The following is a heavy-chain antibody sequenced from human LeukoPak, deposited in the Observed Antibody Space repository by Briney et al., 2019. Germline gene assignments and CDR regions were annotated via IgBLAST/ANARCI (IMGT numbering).Heavy chain of an antibody. V-gene: IGHV3-21*01. J-gene: IGHJ4*02. CDR1: GFTFSSYA. D-gene: IGHD6-13*01. CDR2: ISSSSSYI. CDR3: ARGTPIAAAGDY. Sequence: GSLRLSCAASGFTFSSYAMSWVRQAPGKGLEWVSSISSSSSYIYYAGSVKGRFTVSRDNAKNSLYLQMNSLRAEDTAVYYCARGTPIAAAGDYWGQGTLVTVSS.